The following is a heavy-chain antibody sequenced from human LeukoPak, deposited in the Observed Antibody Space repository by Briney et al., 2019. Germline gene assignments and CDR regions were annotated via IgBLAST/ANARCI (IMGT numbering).Heavy chain of an antibody. CDR3: AREDAVSSDDAFDL. V-gene: IGHV4-39*07. CDR1: GGSISSSPYY. J-gene: IGHJ3*01. CDR2: VYYTGST. Sequence: SETLSLTCTVSGGSISSSPYYWGWIRQPPGKGLEWIGSVYYTGSTYYNAPFKSRVTISIDTSKNQFSLSLSAVTAADTAMYYCAREDAVSSDDAFDLWGQGTMVTVS. D-gene: IGHD6-19*01.